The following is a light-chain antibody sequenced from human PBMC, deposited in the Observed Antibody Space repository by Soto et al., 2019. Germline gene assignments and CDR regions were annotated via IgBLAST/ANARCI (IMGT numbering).Light chain of an antibody. CDR3: MQSTRVPPT. V-gene: IGKV2D-29*02. Sequence: DVVMTQTPLSLSVAPGQPASISCKSSQSRLHITGETFLFWYLQRPGQSPQLLIYEVSTRVSGVPDRFSGSGSGTDFTLEISRVETDDVGSYYSMQSTRVPPTFGQGTRLQIK. J-gene: IGKJ5*01. CDR2: EVS. CDR1: QSRLHITGETF.